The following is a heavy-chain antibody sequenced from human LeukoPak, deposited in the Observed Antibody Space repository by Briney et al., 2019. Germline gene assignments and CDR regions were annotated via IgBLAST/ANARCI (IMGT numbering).Heavy chain of an antibody. Sequence: PGGSLRLSCAASGFTFSNYAMSWARQAPGKGLHWVSGIVGNGGDTYYADSVKGRFTISRDNSKNMLYLQMSSLRAEDTAIYDGAKDLLSCDGKWEVDYWGQGTLVTVS. D-gene: IGHD1-26*01. CDR3: AKDLLSCDGKWEVDY. J-gene: IGHJ4*02. CDR1: GFTFSNYA. V-gene: IGHV3-23*01. CDR2: IVGNGGDT.